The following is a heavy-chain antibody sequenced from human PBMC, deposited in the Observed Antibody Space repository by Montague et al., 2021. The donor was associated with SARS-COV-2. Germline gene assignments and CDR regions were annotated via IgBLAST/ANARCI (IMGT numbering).Heavy chain of an antibody. CDR3: AKSAWHNWYFDI. Sequence: SETLSLTCTVSGDSISRNSHYWGWIRQPPGKGLEWIGSMPYSGSTYHNPSLKSRVSISVDTSKNQFTLKLCSMTAADTAVYYCAKSAWHNWYFDIWGRGTLVTVSS. D-gene: IGHD2/OR15-2a*01. CDR1: GDSISRNSHY. CDR2: MPYSGST. J-gene: IGHJ2*01. V-gene: IGHV4-39*01.